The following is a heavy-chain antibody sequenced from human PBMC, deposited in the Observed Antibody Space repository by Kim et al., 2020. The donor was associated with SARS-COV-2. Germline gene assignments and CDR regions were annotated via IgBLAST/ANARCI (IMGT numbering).Heavy chain of an antibody. CDR3: AKLGPRYDRAQGYYSSTSCQRYVGPNFDY. Sequence: GGSLRLSCAASGFTFSSYAMSWVRQAPGKGLEWVSAISGSGGSTYYADSVKGRFTISRDNSKNTLYLQMNSLRAEDTAVYYCAKLGPRYDRAQGYYSSTSCQRYVGPNFDYWGQGTLVTVSS. CDR1: GFTFSSYA. D-gene: IGHD2-2*01. CDR2: ISGSGGST. J-gene: IGHJ4*02. V-gene: IGHV3-23*01.